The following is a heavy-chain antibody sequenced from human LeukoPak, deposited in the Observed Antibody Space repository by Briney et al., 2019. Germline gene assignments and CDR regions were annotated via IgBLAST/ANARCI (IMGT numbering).Heavy chain of an antibody. CDR1: GFTFSSYA. V-gene: IGHV3-23*01. Sequence: GGSLRLSCAASGFTFSSYAMSWVRQAPGKGREWVSAISGCGGSTYYADSVKGRFTISRDNSKNTLYLQMNSLRAEDMAVYYCAKSMVRGVIMAYYFDYWRQGTLVTVSS. D-gene: IGHD3-10*01. CDR2: ISGCGGST. J-gene: IGHJ4*02. CDR3: AKSMVRGVIMAYYFDY.